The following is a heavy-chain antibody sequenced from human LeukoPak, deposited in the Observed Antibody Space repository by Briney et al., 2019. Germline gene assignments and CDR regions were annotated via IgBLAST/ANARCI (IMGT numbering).Heavy chain of an antibody. CDR1: GGSISSSSYY. Sequence: SETLSLTCTVSGGSISSSSYYWGWIRQPPGKGLEWIGSIYYSGSTYYNPSLKSRVTISVDTSKNQFSLKLSSVTAEDTAVYYCAKDLNSGSYSAIDYWGQGTLVTVSS. CDR3: AKDLNSGSYSAIDY. V-gene: IGHV4-39*07. J-gene: IGHJ4*02. CDR2: IYYSGST. D-gene: IGHD1-26*01.